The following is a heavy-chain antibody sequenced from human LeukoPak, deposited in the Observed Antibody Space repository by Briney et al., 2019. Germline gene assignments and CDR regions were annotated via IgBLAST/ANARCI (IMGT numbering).Heavy chain of an antibody. CDR2: VCCSGAT. D-gene: IGHD1-26*01. V-gene: IGHV4-39*01. Sequence: PSGTLCLTCTVSGVSIYNTAYYWGWIRQPPGKGLEWSGSVCCSGATSYKLSLKSRVTISVDMSKTQFSLKLRSATAADTAVYYCANSGNYNHRYWSFDLRGRGSPVTVSS. CDR3: ANSGNYNHRYWSFDL. J-gene: IGHJ2*01. CDR1: GVSIYNTAYY.